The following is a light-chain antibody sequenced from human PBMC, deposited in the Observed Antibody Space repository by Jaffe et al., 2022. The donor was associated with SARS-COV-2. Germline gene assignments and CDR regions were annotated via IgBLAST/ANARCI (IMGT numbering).Light chain of an antibody. CDR1: SRDIGRYNF. J-gene: IGLJ2*01. CDR3: CSYTGSGSLMV. V-gene: IGLV2-14*03. Sequence: QSALTQPASVSGSPGQSITISCTGTSRDIGRYNFVSWYQHHPGKAPKLMIYDVRNRPSGISDRFSGSKSGSTASLTISGLLTEDEADYYCCSYTGSGSLMVFGGGTKLTVL. CDR2: DVR.